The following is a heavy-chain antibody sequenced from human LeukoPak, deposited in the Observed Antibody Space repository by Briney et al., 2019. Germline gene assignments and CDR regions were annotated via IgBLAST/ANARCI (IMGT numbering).Heavy chain of an antibody. Sequence: ASVKVSCKASGGTFSSYAISWVRQAPGQGLEWTGGIIPIFGTANYAQKFQGRVTITADESTSTAYTELSSLRSEDTAVYYCARVGNYDFWSGSPPAVWGKGTTVTVSS. D-gene: IGHD3-3*01. CDR2: IIPIFGTA. V-gene: IGHV1-69*13. CDR1: GGTFSSYA. CDR3: ARVGNYDFWSGSPPAV. J-gene: IGHJ6*04.